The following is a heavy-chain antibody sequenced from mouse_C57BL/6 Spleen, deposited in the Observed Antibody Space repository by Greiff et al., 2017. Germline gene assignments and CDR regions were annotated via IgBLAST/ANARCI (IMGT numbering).Heavy chain of an antibody. V-gene: IGHV7-3*01. CDR2: IRHKANGYTT. Sequence: EVQLQQSGGGLVQPGGSLSLSCEASGFTFTDYYMSWVRQPPGKALEWLGFIRHKANGYTTEYSASVKGRFTISRDNSQSILYLQMRALRTEDSATYYCARYDPFDYWGQGTTLTVSS. J-gene: IGHJ2*01. CDR1: GFTFTDYY. CDR3: ARYDPFDY.